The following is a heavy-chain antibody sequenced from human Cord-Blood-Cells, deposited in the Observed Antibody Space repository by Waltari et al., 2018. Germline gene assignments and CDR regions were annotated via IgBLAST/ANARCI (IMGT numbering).Heavy chain of an antibody. V-gene: IGHV4-39*01. D-gene: IGHD6-6*01. J-gene: IGHJ4*02. CDR2: IYYSGRT. Sequence: QLQLQESGPGLVKPSETLSLTCTVSGGSISSSSYYWGWIRQPPGKGLEWIGSIYYSGRTYYNPSLKSRVTISVDTSKNQFSLKLSSVTAADTAVYYCANSVYSSSSYYFDYWGQGTLVTVSS. CDR3: ANSVYSSSSYYFDY. CDR1: GGSISSSSYY.